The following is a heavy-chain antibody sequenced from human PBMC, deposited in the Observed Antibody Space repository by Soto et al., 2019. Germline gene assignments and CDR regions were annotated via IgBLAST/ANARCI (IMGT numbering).Heavy chain of an antibody. CDR1: GFTFSSYS. D-gene: IGHD3-3*01. CDR3: ARDARGYYGIDYFDY. J-gene: IGHJ4*02. Sequence: GSLRLSCAASGFTFSSYSMNWVRQAPGKGLEWVSSISSSSSYIYYADSVKGRFTISRDNAKNPLYLQMNSLRAEDTAVYYCARDARGYYGIDYFDYWGQGTLVTVSS. V-gene: IGHV3-21*01. CDR2: ISSSSSYI.